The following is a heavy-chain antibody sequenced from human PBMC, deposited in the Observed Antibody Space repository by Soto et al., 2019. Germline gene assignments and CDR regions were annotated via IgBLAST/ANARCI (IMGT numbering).Heavy chain of an antibody. D-gene: IGHD4-17*01. CDR2: IKAGAE. CDR1: GFTFSDYA. CDR3: AKSPHILTTLDYFDY. V-gene: IGHV3-23*01. J-gene: IGHJ4*02. Sequence: EVQLLESGGILVQPGGSLRLSCTASGFTFSDYAMHWVRQAPGKGLEWLSSIKAGAEHHADSVTGRFTISRDNSKNTLYLQMNSLRAEDTAVYYCAKSPHILTTLDYFDYWGQGTLVTVSS.